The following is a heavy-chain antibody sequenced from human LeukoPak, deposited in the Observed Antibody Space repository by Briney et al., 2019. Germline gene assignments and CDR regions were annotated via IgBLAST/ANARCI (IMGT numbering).Heavy chain of an antibody. Sequence: ASVKVSCKASGYTFTGKFIHWVRQAPGQGLEWMGWIDPNSGGTDYAQKFRGRVTMTRDTSISTAYMELSRLRSDDTAVYYCARSSHYDYWGQGTLVTVSS. CDR2: IDPNSGGT. J-gene: IGHJ4*02. CDR1: GYTFTGKF. CDR3: ARSSHYDY. V-gene: IGHV1-2*02.